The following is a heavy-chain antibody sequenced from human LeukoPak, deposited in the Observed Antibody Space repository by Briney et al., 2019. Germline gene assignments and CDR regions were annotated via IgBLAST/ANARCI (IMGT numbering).Heavy chain of an antibody. D-gene: IGHD3-10*01. J-gene: IGHJ6*04. CDR2: IKQDGGEK. Sequence: HPGGSLRLSCAASGFTFSGYWMSWLRQAPGKGLEWVANIKQDGGEKYYVDSVKGRFTISRDNAKNSLYLQMSSLRAEDTAVYYCARDRGFGQADVWGKGTTVTVSS. CDR1: GFTFSGYW. CDR3: ARDRGFGQADV. V-gene: IGHV3-7*01.